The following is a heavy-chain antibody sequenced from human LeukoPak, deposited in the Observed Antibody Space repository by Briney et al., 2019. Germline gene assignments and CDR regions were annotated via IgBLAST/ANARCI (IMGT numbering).Heavy chain of an antibody. V-gene: IGHV3-23*01. J-gene: IGHJ4*02. CDR1: GFTFSSYA. CDR3: VKDRLNYGSGDFDH. CDR2: IGTSGETT. Sequence: GGSLRLSCTASGFTFSSYAMSWVRQAPGKGLEWVSAIGTSGETTYYANSVKGRFTISRDSFKNTLYLQMSSLRAEDTAVYYCVKDRLNYGSGDFDHWGQGTQVTVSS. D-gene: IGHD3-10*01.